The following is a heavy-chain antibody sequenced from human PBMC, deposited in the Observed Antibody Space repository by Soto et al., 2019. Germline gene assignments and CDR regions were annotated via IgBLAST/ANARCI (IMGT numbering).Heavy chain of an antibody. CDR2: ISYDGSNK. CDR3: ARDPSHGSGSYLDY. CDR1: GFTFSSYG. Sequence: QVQLVESGGGVVQPGRSLRLSCAASGFTFSSYGMHWVRQAPGKGLEWVAVISYDGSNKYYADSVKGRFTISRDNSKNTLYLQMNSLRAEDTAVYYCARDPSHGSGSYLDYWGQGTLVTVSS. D-gene: IGHD3-10*01. V-gene: IGHV3-30*03. J-gene: IGHJ4*02.